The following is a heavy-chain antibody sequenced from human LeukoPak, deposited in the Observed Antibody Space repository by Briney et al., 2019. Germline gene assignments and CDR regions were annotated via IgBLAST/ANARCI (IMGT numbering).Heavy chain of an antibody. J-gene: IGHJ4*02. CDR2: INHSGGT. CDR3: ASSWSDHDY. V-gene: IGHV4-34*01. Sequence: SETLSLTCAVYGGSFSDYSWSWIRQPPGKGLEWIGEINHSGGTNHNPSLMSRVTISVDTSKNQFSLKLSSVTAADTAVYYCASSWSDHDYWGQGTLVTVSS. CDR1: GGSFSDYS. D-gene: IGHD6-13*01.